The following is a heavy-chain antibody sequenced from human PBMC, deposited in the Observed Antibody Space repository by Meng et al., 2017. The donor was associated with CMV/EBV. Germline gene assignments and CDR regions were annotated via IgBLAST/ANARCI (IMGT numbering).Heavy chain of an antibody. J-gene: IGHJ4*02. V-gene: IGHV4-39*07. CDR3: ARNVGGDF. Sequence: GSLRLSCTVSGGSISSSSYYWGWIRQPPGKGLEWIGSIYYSGSTYYNPSLKSRVTISVDTSKNQFSLKLSSVTAADTAVYYCARNVGGDFWGQGTLVTVSS. D-gene: IGHD1-26*01. CDR2: IYYSGST. CDR1: GGSISSSSYY.